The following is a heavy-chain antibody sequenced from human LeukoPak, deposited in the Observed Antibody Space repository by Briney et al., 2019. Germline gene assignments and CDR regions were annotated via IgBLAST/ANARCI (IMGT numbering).Heavy chain of an antibody. CDR1: GFTFSSYA. D-gene: IGHD3-10*02. CDR3: ARGCSGSYCIDY. Sequence: PGGSLRLSCAASGFTFSSYAMSWVRQAPGKGLEWVSAISGSGGSTYYADSVKGRFTISRDNSKNTLYLQMNSLRAEDTAVYYCARGCSGSYCIDYWGQGTLVTVSS. J-gene: IGHJ4*02. V-gene: IGHV3-23*01. CDR2: ISGSGGST.